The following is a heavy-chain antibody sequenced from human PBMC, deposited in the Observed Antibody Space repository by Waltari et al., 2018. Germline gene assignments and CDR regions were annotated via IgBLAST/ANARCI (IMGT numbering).Heavy chain of an antibody. CDR2: IRREPYNYAT. J-gene: IGHJ4*02. CDR3: SGGEVTGTDF. Sequence: EVQVVESGGGLVQPGGSLKLSCATSGFSSSGSSIHWARQTSGKGLEWVGRIRREPYNYATAYSASVKGRFTISRDDSKNTAFLQMNSLMTEDTAVYYCSGGEVTGTDFWGQGTLVTVSS. V-gene: IGHV3-73*01. CDR1: GFSSSGSS. D-gene: IGHD6-19*01.